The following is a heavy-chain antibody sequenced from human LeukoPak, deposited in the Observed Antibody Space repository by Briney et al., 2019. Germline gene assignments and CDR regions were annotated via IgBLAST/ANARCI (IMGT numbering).Heavy chain of an antibody. Sequence: PGRSLRLSCTASGFTFRDYTMTWVRQAPGKGLEWVGFTRSEAYGGTTEYAASVKGRFTISRDDSKSIVYLEMNTLKTEDTAVYYCTRGAYSGSYWGQGTLVTVSS. V-gene: IGHV3-49*04. D-gene: IGHD1-26*01. CDR1: GFTFRDYT. J-gene: IGHJ4*02. CDR2: TRSEAYGGTT. CDR3: TRGAYSGSY.